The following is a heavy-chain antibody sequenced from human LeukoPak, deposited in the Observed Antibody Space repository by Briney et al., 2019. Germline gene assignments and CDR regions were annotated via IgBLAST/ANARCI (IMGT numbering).Heavy chain of an antibody. Sequence: SVNVSCKASGGTFSSYAISWVRQAPGQGLEWMGGIIPIFGTANYAQKFQGRVTITADESTSTAYMELSSLRSEDTAVYYCARGRGTPNHRGSTSCYYCRGIDPWGQGTLVTVSS. D-gene: IGHD2-2*01. V-gene: IGHV1-69*01. J-gene: IGHJ5*02. CDR3: ARGRGTPNHRGSTSCYYCRGIDP. CDR1: GGTFSSYA. CDR2: IIPIFGTA.